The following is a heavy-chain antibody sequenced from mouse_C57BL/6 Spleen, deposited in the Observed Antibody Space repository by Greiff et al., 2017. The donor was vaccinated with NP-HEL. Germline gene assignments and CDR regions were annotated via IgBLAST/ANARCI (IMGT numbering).Heavy chain of an antibody. CDR2: ISSGGSYT. D-gene: IGHD2-10*01. CDR3: ARRARTYYGYLDY. J-gene: IGHJ2*01. CDR1: GFTFSSYG. V-gene: IGHV5-6*01. Sequence: EVHLVESGGDLVKPGGSLKLSCAASGFTFSSYGMSWVRQTPDKRLEWVATISSGGSYTYYPDSVKGRFTISRDNAKNTMYQQMSSMNSEDTAMYYCARRARTYYGYLDYWGQGTTLTVSS.